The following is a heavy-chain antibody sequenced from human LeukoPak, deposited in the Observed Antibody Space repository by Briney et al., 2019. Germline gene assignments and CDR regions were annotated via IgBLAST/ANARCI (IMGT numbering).Heavy chain of an antibody. CDR2: IYYSGST. J-gene: IGHJ3*02. CDR3: AYCSSTSCYLGDAFDI. D-gene: IGHD2-2*01. V-gene: IGHV4-39*07. Sequence: SETLSLTCTVSGGSISSSSYYWGWIRQPPGKGLEWIGSIYYSGSTYYNPSLKSRVTISVDTSKNQFSLKLSSVTAADTAVYYCAYCSSTSCYLGDAFDIWGQGTMVTVSS. CDR1: GGSISSSSYY.